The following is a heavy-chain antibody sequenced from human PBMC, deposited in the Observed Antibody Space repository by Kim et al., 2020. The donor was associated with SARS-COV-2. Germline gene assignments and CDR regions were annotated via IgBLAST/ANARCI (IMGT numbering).Heavy chain of an antibody. V-gene: IGHV3-48*02. Sequence: GGSLRLSCAASGFTFSSYSMNWVRQAPGKGLEWVSYISSSSSTIYYADSVKGRFTISRDNAKNSLYLQMNSLRDEDTAVYYCARGSTYYYGSGSYYSPSEDYWGQGTLVTVSS. J-gene: IGHJ4*02. CDR1: GFTFSSYS. CDR3: ARGSTYYYGSGSYYSPSEDY. CDR2: ISSSSSTI. D-gene: IGHD3-10*01.